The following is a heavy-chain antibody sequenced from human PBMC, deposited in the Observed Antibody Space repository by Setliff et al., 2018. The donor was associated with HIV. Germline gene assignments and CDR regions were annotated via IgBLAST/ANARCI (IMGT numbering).Heavy chain of an antibody. CDR3: AKDPRAAVATICDY. CDR1: GFTFSNYE. CDR2: ITGSGDTI. Sequence: GGSLRLSCAASGFTFSNYEMSWVRQAPGKGPEWVSYITGSGDTIYCADSEKGRFTISRDNSKNTLYLQMNSLRAEDTAVYYCAKDPRAAVATICDYWGQGTLVTVSS. D-gene: IGHD5-12*01. J-gene: IGHJ4*02. V-gene: IGHV3-48*03.